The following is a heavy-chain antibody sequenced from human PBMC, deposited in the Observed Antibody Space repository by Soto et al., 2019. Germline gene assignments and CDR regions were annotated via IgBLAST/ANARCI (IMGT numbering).Heavy chain of an antibody. V-gene: IGHV4-31*03. Sequence: QVQLQESGPGLVKPSQTLSLTCTVSGGSISSGGYYWSWIRQHPGKGLEWIGYIYYSGSTYYNPSLKSRVTRSVDTSKNQFSLKLSSVTAADTAVYYCARFRFGESYFDYWGQGTLVTVSS. CDR3: ARFRFGESYFDY. CDR2: IYYSGST. J-gene: IGHJ4*02. D-gene: IGHD3-10*01. CDR1: GGSISSGGYY.